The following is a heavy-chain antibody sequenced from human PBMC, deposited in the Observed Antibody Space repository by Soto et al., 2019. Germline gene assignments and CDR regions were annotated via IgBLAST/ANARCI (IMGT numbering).Heavy chain of an antibody. Sequence: QVQLVQSGAEVKKPGASVKVSCKASGYTFTSYDINWVRQATGQGLAWMGWMNPNSGNTGYAQKFQGRVTMTRNTSISTAYMELSSLRSEDTAVYYCARTTRRIVGAIHRRYYYGMDVWGQGTTVTVSS. V-gene: IGHV1-8*01. CDR1: GYTFTSYD. J-gene: IGHJ6*02. CDR2: MNPNSGNT. D-gene: IGHD1-26*01. CDR3: ARTTRRIVGAIHRRYYYGMDV.